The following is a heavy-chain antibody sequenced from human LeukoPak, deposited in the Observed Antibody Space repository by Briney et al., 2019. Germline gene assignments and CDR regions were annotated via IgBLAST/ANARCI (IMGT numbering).Heavy chain of an antibody. CDR1: GGSISSGGYS. Sequence: PSETLSLTCAVSGGSISSGGYSWSWIRQPPGKGLEWIGYIYHSGSTYYNPSLESRVTISVDRSKNQFSLKLSSVTAADTAVYYCARMVVAAINFDYWGQGTLVTVSS. J-gene: IGHJ4*02. CDR3: ARMVVAAINFDY. V-gene: IGHV4-30-2*01. D-gene: IGHD2-15*01. CDR2: IYHSGST.